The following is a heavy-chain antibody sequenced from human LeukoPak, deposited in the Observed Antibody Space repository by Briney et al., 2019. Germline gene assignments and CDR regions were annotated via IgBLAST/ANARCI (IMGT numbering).Heavy chain of an antibody. V-gene: IGHV4-39*07. J-gene: IGHJ4*02. Sequence: SETLSLTCTVSGGSISSSSYYWGWIRQPPGKGLEWIGEIYHSGTTNYNPSFKSRVTISLDKSRNQFSLNLNSVSAADTAVYYCARSYFGSGTFNGFDYWGQGTLVTVSS. CDR3: ARSYFGSGTFNGFDY. CDR1: GGSISSSSYY. D-gene: IGHD3-10*01. CDR2: IYHSGTT.